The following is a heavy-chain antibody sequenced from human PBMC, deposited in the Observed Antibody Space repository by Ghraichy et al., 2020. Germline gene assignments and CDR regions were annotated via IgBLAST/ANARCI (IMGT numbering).Heavy chain of an antibody. CDR3: APHYYERSGWYFQP. CDR2: IKQDGSEK. D-gene: IGHD3-22*01. CDR1: GFTFVNYW. V-gene: IGHV3-7*01. Sequence: GGSLRLSCAASGFTFVNYWMSWVRQAPGKGLEWVANIKQDGSEKYYVDSVKGRFAISRDNAKNSLYLQMNSLRADDTAVYHCAPHYYERSGWYFQPWGQGTLVIVS. J-gene: IGHJ1*01.